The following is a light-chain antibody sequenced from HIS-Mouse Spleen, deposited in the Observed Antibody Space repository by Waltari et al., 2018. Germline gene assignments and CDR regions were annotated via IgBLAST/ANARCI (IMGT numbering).Light chain of an antibody. V-gene: IGLV2-14*03. J-gene: IGLJ2*01. Sequence: QSALTQPASVSGSPGQSITISCTGPSSDVGGYNYVPWYQQHPGKAPKLMIYDVSNRPSGVSNRFSGSKSGNTASLTISGLQAEDEADYYCSSYTSSSTLFGGGTKLTVL. CDR3: SSYTSSSTL. CDR1: SSDVGGYNY. CDR2: DVS.